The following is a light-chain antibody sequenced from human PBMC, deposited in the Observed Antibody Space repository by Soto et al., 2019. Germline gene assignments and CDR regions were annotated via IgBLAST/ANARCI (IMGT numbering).Light chain of an antibody. CDR3: QQYGTSEII. CDR2: DTS. V-gene: IGKV3-20*01. J-gene: IGKJ5*01. CDR1: QSLTNSF. Sequence: FTQSPGTPSLSPGASAPPSCRGSQSLTNSFIAWYQQRPGQAPRLLIYDTSSRASGIPDRFSGSGSGTDFTLTISRLETEDFAVFYCQQYGTSEIIFGQGTRLEIK.